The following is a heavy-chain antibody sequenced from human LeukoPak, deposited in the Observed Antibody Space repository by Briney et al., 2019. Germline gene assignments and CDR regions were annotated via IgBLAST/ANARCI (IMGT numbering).Heavy chain of an antibody. J-gene: IGHJ4*02. V-gene: IGHV3-11*01. CDR1: GFTFSDYY. CDR3: AKEKDTAMVIDY. CDR2: ISSSGSTI. Sequence: GGSLRLSCAASGFTFSDYYMSWIRQAPGKGLEWVSYISSSGSTIYYADSVKGRFTISRDNAKNSLYLQMNSLRAEDTAVYYCAKEKDTAMVIDYWGQGTLVTVSS. D-gene: IGHD5-18*01.